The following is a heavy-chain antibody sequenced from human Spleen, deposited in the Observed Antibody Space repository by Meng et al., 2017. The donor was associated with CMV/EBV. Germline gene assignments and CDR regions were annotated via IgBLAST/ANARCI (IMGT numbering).Heavy chain of an antibody. CDR1: GFTFSSYG. V-gene: IGHV3-30*19. D-gene: IGHD2-2*01. J-gene: IGHJ4*02. CDR2: ISYDGNKK. Sequence: GGSLRLSCAASGFTFSSYGMHWVRQAPGKGLEWVAVISYDGNKKYYADSVKGRFTISRDNSENTLYLQLNSLRTDDTALYYCASSAYCTLTSCSPFDYWGQGTLVTVSS. CDR3: ASSAYCTLTSCSPFDY.